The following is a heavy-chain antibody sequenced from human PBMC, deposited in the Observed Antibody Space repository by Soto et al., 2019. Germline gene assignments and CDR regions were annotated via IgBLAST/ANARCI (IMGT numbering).Heavy chain of an antibody. CDR2: VYYRGRS. D-gene: IGHD2-8*01. J-gene: IGHJ4*02. CDR1: GGSVSNSNYY. CDR3: VSQRTSVLTQAYFDY. Sequence: SETLSLTCTVSGGSVSNSNYYWGWIRQSPGKGLEWIGSVYYRGRSHSKSSVKSRVTISVDTSKNQFSLNLNSVTASDTAVYFCVSQRTSVLTQAYFDYWGPGALVTVSS. V-gene: IGHV4-39*01.